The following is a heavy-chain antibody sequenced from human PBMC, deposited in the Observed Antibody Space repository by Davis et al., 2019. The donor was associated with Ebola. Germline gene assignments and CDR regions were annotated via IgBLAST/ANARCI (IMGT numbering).Heavy chain of an antibody. CDR3: AREGAYCGGDCYSDY. V-gene: IGHV1-18*01. CDR1: GYTFTSYG. Sequence: ASVKVSCKASGYTFTSYGISWVRQAPGQGLEWMGWISAYNGNTNYAQKLQGRVTMTTDTSTSTAYMELRSLRSDDTAVYYCAREGAYCGGDCYSDYWGQGTLVTVSS. D-gene: IGHD2-21*02. J-gene: IGHJ4*02. CDR2: ISAYNGNT.